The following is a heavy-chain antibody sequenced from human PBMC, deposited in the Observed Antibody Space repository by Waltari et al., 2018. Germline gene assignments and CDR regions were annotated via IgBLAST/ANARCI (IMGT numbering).Heavy chain of an antibody. CDR2: MYYSGST. D-gene: IGHD2-15*01. Sequence: QLQLQESGPGLVKASETLSLTCTVSGDSISSSSYYWGWVRQPPGKGLEWIGNMYYSGSTDYNPSHKSRGTISGDTSKSQFSLKLSSVTAADTSMYYCVRHARTTSGGKHFDHWGQGMLVTVSP. CDR3: VRHARTTSGGKHFDH. J-gene: IGHJ4*02. CDR1: GDSISSSSYY. V-gene: IGHV4-39*01.